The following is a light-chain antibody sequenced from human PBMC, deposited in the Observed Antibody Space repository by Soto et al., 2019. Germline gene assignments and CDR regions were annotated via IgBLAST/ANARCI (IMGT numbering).Light chain of an antibody. CDR3: QQYGSSTLT. V-gene: IGKV3-20*01. CDR1: QSVSSDY. J-gene: IGKJ4*01. Sequence: EIVLTQSPGTLSLSPGERATLSCRASQSVSSDYLAWYQQKPGQTPKVLIYRASSRATGIPNRFSGSGSGTHFTLTISSLEPEDFAVYYCQQYGSSTLTFGGGTKVEIK. CDR2: RAS.